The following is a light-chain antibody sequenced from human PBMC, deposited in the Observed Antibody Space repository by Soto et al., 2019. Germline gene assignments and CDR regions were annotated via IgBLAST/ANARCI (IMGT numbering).Light chain of an antibody. CDR2: DAS. Sequence: EIVLTQSPATLSLSPVEIATLYCRASQRVSSYLAWYQQKPGQAPRLLIYDASNRATGIPARFSASGSGTDFTLTISRLEPEDFAVYYCQQYGSSPRTCGQGTKGDIK. CDR3: QQYGSSPRT. CDR1: QRVSSY. J-gene: IGKJ1*01. V-gene: IGKV3-20*01.